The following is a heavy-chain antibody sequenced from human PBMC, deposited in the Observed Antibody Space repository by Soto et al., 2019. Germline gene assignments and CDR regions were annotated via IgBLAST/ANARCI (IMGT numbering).Heavy chain of an antibody. CDR2: INAGNGNT. J-gene: IGHJ4*02. D-gene: IGHD3-22*01. CDR1: GYTFTRYA. CDR3: ARAYYYDSSGYYYFDY. V-gene: IGHV1-3*01. Sequence: ASVKVSCKASGYTFTRYAMHWVRHAPGQRLEWMGWINAGNGNTKYSQKFQGRVTITRDTSASTAYMELSSLRSEDTAVYYCARAYYYDSSGYYYFDYWGQGTLVTVSS.